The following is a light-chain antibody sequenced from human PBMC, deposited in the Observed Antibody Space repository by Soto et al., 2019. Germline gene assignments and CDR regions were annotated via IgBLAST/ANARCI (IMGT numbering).Light chain of an antibody. CDR1: SSDVGASNY. CDR3: TSYTTTTTWV. J-gene: IGLJ3*02. Sequence: QSVLTQPASVSGSPGQSITISCTGTSSDVGASNYVSWYQQHPGKAPKLMISEVSNRPSGVSNRFSGSKSGNTASLTISGLPAEDEADYYCTSYTTTTTWVFGGGTKLTVL. CDR2: EVS. V-gene: IGLV2-14*01.